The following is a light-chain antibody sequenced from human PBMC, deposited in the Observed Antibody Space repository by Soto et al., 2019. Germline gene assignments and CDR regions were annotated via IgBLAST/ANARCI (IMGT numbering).Light chain of an antibody. CDR1: QSVSSSY. V-gene: IGKV3D-15*01. CDR2: AAS. J-gene: IGKJ1*01. CDR3: QQYNNWPET. Sequence: EIVLTQSPGTLSLSPGERATLSCRAGQSVSSSYLAWYQQKPGQAPRLLIYAASSRATGIPDRFSGGGSGTEFTLTISSLQSEDFAVYYCQQYNNWPETFGQGTKVDIK.